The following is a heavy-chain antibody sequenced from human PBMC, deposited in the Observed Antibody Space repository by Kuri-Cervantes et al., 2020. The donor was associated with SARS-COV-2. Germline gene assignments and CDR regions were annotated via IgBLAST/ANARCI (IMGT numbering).Heavy chain of an antibody. V-gene: IGHV1-69*04. J-gene: IGHJ1*01. CDR2: IIPILGIA. D-gene: IGHD2-2*01. Sequence: KISCKGSGYSFTSYWISWVRQMPGKGLEWMGRIIPILGIANYAQKFQGRVTITADESTSTAYMELSSLRSEDTAVYYCARASTSCYLFSLCGYFQHWGQGTLVTVSS. CDR3: ARASTSCYLFSLCGYFQH. CDR1: GYSFTSYW.